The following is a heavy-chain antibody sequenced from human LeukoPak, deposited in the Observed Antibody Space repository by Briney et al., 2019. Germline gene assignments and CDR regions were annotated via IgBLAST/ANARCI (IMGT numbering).Heavy chain of an antibody. J-gene: IGHJ6*03. V-gene: IGHV3-23*01. D-gene: IGHD2-15*01. CDR2: ISGSGGST. CDR3: AKGSTKAYCSGGSCYRSIYYYMDV. Sequence: GGSLRLSCAASGFTFSSYAMSGVRQAPGKGLEWVSAISGSGGSTYYADSVKGRFTISRDNSKNTLYLQMNSLRAEDTAVYYCAKGSTKAYCSGGSCYRSIYYYMDVWGKGTTVTVSS. CDR1: GFTFSSYA.